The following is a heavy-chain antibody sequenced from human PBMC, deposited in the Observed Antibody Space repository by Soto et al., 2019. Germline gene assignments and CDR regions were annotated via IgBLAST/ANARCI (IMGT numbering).Heavy chain of an antibody. D-gene: IGHD3-9*01. CDR3: AKDTVPSYFDWFPGDYMDV. Sequence: PGGSLRLSCAASGFTFSSYAMSWVRQAPGKGLEWVSAISGSGGSTYYADSVKGRFTISRDNSKNTLYLQMNSLRAEDTAVYYCAKDTVPSYFDWFPGDYMDVWGKGTTVTVSS. CDR1: GFTFSSYA. V-gene: IGHV3-23*01. CDR2: ISGSGGST. J-gene: IGHJ6*03.